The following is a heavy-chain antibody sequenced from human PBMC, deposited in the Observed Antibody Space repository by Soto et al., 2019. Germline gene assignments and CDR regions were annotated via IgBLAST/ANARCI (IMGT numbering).Heavy chain of an antibody. CDR2: ISWNSGYI. CDR3: AKVAGGVSDWSGDPFHT. D-gene: IGHD6-19*01. CDR1: GFTFHESA. J-gene: IGHJ3*02. Sequence: EVQLVESGGGLVQPGGSLRLSCVASGFTFHESAIHWVRQAPGKGLEWVSGISWNSGYIGYVESVKGRFTISRDNAKNSLFLQWNSLGAEATALYYCAKVAGGVSDWSGDPFHTWGQGTMVTVS. V-gene: IGHV3-9*01.